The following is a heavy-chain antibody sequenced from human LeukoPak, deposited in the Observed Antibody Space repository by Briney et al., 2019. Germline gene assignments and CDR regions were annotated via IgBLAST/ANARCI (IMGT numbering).Heavy chain of an antibody. CDR2: IYDTVIT. J-gene: IGHJ2*01. CDR3: ARENSGWSNLYFDL. V-gene: IGHV4-59*12. Sequence: PSETLSLTCTVSGDSIFTYYWSWIRRPPGKGLEWIGYIYDTVITNYNPSLKSRLTISVDTSKNQFSLKLSSVTAADTAVYYCARENSGWSNLYFDLWGRGTPVTVSS. CDR1: GDSIFTYY. D-gene: IGHD6-19*01.